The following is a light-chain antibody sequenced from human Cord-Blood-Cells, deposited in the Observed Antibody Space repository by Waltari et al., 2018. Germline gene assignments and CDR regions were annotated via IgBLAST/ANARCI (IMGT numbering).Light chain of an antibody. CDR3: QQSYSTPLT. CDR1: QSISSY. V-gene: IGKV1-39*01. CDR2: AAS. J-gene: IGKJ4*01. Sequence: DIQMTQSPSSLSASVGDRVTITCRANQSISSYLNWYQQKPGKAPKLLIYAASSLQSGVPSRFSGSGSGTDFTLTISNLQPEDFATYYCQQSYSTPLTFGGGTKVEIK.